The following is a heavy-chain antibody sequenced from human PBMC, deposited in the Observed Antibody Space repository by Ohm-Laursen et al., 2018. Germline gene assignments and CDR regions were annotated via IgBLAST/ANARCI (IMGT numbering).Heavy chain of an antibody. D-gene: IGHD2-8*01. J-gene: IGHJ4*02. CDR1: GYFISSDCY. Sequence: TLSLTCAVSGYFISSDCYWGWIRQSPGKGLEWIGYMYHTGSTYYNPPLKSRVTISVDTSKNQFSLKLSSVTAADTAVYYCARCTTEIDYWGQGTLVSVSS. CDR3: ARCTTEIDY. V-gene: IGHV4-38-2*01. CDR2: MYHTGST.